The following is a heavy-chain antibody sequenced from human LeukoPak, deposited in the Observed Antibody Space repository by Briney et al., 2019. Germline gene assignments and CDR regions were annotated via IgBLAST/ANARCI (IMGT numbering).Heavy chain of an antibody. CDR2: SSGTGGST. CDR1: GFTLSSYA. Sequence: GGSLRLSCAASGFTLSSYAMSWVRQAPGKGLVWVSASSGTGGSTYNADSVKGRFTICRNNSKNTLYLQRNSMRAEDTSEYYCAKDLLAVAGTLAYWGQGTLVAGSS. D-gene: IGHD6-19*01. CDR3: AKDLLAVAGTLAY. J-gene: IGHJ4*02. V-gene: IGHV3-23*01.